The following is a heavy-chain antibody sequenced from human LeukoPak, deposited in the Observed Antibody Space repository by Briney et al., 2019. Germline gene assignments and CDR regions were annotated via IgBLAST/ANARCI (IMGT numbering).Heavy chain of an antibody. D-gene: IGHD3-10*01. J-gene: IGHJ4*02. CDR2: IKQDGSEK. CDR1: GFTFGSYW. CDR3: AKDDGGAMVRGVPDY. V-gene: IGHV3-7*01. Sequence: PGGSLRLSCAASGFTFGSYWMSWVRQAPGKGLEWVANIKQDGSEKNYVDSVKGRFTISRDNAENSLYLQMNSLRAEDTAVYYCAKDDGGAMVRGVPDYWGQGTLVTVSS.